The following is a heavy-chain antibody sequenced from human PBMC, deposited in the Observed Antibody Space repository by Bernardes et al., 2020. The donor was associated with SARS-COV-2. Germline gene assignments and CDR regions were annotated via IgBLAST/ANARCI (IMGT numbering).Heavy chain of an antibody. J-gene: IGHJ4*02. CDR3: ARGEYNWDYLPLAY. Sequence: LSLTCAVCCESLSCYYCNWIRQSPGKGLEWIGEILRGVTNYNPSLKRRVTISVATSTNQFSLNLTSLSAADTAVYYCARGEYNWDYLPLAYWGQGTLATVSS. V-gene: IGHV4-34*01. CDR2: ILRGVT. CDR1: CESLSCYY. D-gene: IGHD1-20*01.